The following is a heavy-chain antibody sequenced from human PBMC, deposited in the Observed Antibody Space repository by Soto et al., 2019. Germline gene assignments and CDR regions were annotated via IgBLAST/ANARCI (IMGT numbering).Heavy chain of an antibody. CDR2: IIPIFGTA. CDR3: ARDSPPGHIFGVVMQTLGSDRYYYYGMDV. V-gene: IGHV1-69*13. D-gene: IGHD3-3*01. CDR1: GGTFSSYA. J-gene: IGHJ6*02. Sequence: SVTGFCTASGGTFSSYAISWVRQAPGQGLEWMGGIIPIFGTANYAQKFQGRVTITADESTSTAYMELSSLRSEDTAVYYCARDSPPGHIFGVVMQTLGSDRYYYYGMDVWGQGTTVTVSS.